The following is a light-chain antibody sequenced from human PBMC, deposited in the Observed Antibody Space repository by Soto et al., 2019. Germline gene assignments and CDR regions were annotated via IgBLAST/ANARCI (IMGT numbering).Light chain of an antibody. CDR3: QHYDSSPPT. Sequence: EIVLTQSPGTLSLSPGERATLSCRASLSVSSNYLAWYQQKPGQAPRLLIYGASSRATGIPDRFSGSGSGTDFTLTISRLEPEDFAVFFCQHYDSSPPTFGQGTKVEIK. CDR2: GAS. J-gene: IGKJ1*01. V-gene: IGKV3-20*01. CDR1: LSVSSNY.